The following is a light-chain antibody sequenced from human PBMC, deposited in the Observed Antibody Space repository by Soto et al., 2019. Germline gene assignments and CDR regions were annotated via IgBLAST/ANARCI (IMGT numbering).Light chain of an antibody. CDR2: QDS. CDR3: QAWDRSTGV. CDR1: KLGDKY. Sequence: SYELTQPPSVSVSPGQTASITCSGDKLGDKYVCWYHQKPGQSPVLVIYQDSKRPSGIPERFPGSNSGNTATLTISGTQPMDEADYYCQAWDRSTGVFGTGTKLTVL. V-gene: IGLV3-1*01. J-gene: IGLJ1*01.